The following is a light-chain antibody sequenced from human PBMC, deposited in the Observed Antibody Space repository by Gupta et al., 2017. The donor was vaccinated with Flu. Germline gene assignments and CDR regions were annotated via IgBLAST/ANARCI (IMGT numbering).Light chain of an antibody. Sequence: QSVTSSCTGTSSDGGGYTYVSWHHQHPGKDLTLMIYEVRNRTAVDPDRFSGSKSGNTAALTVAGSQDEDEDDYYCSADAGSLYVFGTGTKVTVL. CDR1: SSDGGGYTY. CDR3: SADAGSLYV. CDR2: EVR. J-gene: IGLJ1*01. V-gene: IGLV2-8*01.